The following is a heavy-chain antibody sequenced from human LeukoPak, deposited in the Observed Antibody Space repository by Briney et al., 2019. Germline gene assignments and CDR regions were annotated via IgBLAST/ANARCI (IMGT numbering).Heavy chain of an antibody. CDR2: ISKSSSYI. CDR3: ASDLMVRGKTFDY. V-gene: IGHV3-21*01. D-gene: IGHD3-10*01. Sequence: KTGGSLRLSCAPSGFTFSSYSMSSVRQPPGKGLEWVSSISKSSSYIYYADSVKGRFMISRDNAKNSLYLQMYSLRAEDMAVSYCASDLMVRGKTFDYWGEGTLVTVSP. CDR1: GFTFSSYS. J-gene: IGHJ4*02.